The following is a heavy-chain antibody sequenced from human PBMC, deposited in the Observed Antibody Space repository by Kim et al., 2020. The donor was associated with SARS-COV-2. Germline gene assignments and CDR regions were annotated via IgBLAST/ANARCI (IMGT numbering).Heavy chain of an antibody. D-gene: IGHD3-3*01. Sequence: SETLSLTCTVSGGSISSSSYYWGWIRQPPGKGLEWIGSIYYSGITYYNPSLKSRVTISVDTSKNQFSLKLSSVTAADTAVYYCARDGVKGYYFDYWGQGTLVTVSS. V-gene: IGHV4-39*07. J-gene: IGHJ4*02. CDR3: ARDGVKGYYFDY. CDR2: IYYSGIT. CDR1: GGSISSSSYY.